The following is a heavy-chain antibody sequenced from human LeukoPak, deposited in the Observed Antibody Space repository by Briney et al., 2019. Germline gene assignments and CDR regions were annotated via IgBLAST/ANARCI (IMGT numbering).Heavy chain of an antibody. Sequence: PGGSLRLSCVASGFSFTTHAMGWVRQAPGKGLEWVSHISGSGGSTKYSGSVKGRFTISRDNSKNTLYLQINSLRADDTAVYYCARSIDSRAPIDIWGQGTMVTVSS. CDR1: GFSFTTHA. V-gene: IGHV3-23*01. CDR3: ARSIDSRAPIDI. J-gene: IGHJ3*02. D-gene: IGHD3-22*01. CDR2: ISGSGGST.